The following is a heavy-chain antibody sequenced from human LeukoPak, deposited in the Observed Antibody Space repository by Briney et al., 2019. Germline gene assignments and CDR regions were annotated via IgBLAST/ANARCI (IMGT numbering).Heavy chain of an antibody. D-gene: IGHD6-19*01. Sequence: SQTLSLTCAISGDSVSSNSAAWNWIRQSPSRGLEWLGRTYYRSKWYNDYAVSVKSRITINPDTSKNQFSLQLNSVTPEDTAVYYCARDSEGWIAVAGHFDYWGQGTLVTVSS. CDR1: GDSVSSNSAA. CDR2: TYYRSKWYN. V-gene: IGHV6-1*01. J-gene: IGHJ4*02. CDR3: ARDSEGWIAVAGHFDY.